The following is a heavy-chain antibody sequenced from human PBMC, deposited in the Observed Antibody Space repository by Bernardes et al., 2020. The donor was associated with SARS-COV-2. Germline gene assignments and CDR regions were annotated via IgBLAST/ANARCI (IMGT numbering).Heavy chain of an antibody. D-gene: IGHD2-15*01. Sequence: GGSLRLSCAGSGFTFTSHTMSWVRQAPGKGLEWVSALRGSGESPYYADSVKGRFTISRDVSKNTLYLQMNSLRAEDTALYYCAKDKGGGSTEPSDYWGQGTLVTVSS. J-gene: IGHJ4*02. V-gene: IGHV3-23*01. CDR3: AKDKGGGSTEPSDY. CDR2: LRGSGESP. CDR1: GFTFTSHT.